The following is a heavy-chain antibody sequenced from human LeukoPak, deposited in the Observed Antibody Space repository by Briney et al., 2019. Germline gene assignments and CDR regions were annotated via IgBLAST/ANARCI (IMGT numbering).Heavy chain of an antibody. CDR3: VREARGYHYTYFDY. CDR1: GFSLGSHD. Sequence: GGSLRLSCTAYGFSLGSHDMHWVRQIPGQGLEWVAAVSSGFHAFFADSVQGRFTVSREDARNSLYLQINSLRAGDTAVCYCVREARGYHYTYFDYWGQGTLVTVSS. V-gene: IGHV3-13*01. J-gene: IGHJ4*02. D-gene: IGHD5-18*01. CDR2: VSSGFHA.